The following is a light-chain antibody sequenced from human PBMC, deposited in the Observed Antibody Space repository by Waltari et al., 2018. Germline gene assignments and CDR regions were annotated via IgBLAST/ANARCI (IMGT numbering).Light chain of an antibody. V-gene: IGKV3-20*01. CDR3: QQYGSSRT. CDR1: QSVSSSY. Sequence: EIVLTQSPGTLSLSPGERATLSCRASQSVSSSYLAWYQQKPGQAPRLLIYGASSRATGIPDRFSGSGSGTDFTLTISRLVPEDFAVYYCQQYGSSRTFGQGTKVEIK. CDR2: GAS. J-gene: IGKJ1*01.